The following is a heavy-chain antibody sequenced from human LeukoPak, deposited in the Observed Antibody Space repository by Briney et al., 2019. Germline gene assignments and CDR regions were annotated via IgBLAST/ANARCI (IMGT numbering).Heavy chain of an antibody. Sequence: GASVKVSCKASGYTFTSYDINWVRQATGQGLEWMGWINPNSGGTNYAQKFQGRVTMTRDTSISTAYMELSRLRSDDTAVYYCARGVFDSSGYSYCPDYWGQGTLVTVSS. CDR3: ARGVFDSSGYSYCPDY. V-gene: IGHV1-2*02. J-gene: IGHJ4*02. CDR1: GYTFTSYD. CDR2: INPNSGGT. D-gene: IGHD3-22*01.